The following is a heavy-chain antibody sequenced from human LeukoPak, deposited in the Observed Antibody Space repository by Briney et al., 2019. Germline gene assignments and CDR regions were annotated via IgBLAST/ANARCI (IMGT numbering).Heavy chain of an antibody. J-gene: IGHJ3*02. CDR2: IYSGGTT. Sequence: GGSLRLSCAASGFTVSTNYMNWVRQAPGKGLEWVSVIYSGGTTYYADPVRGRFSISRDTSKNTLYLQMNSLRAEDTAVYYCARGSVRAFDIWGQGTMVTVSS. CDR3: ARGSVRAFDI. D-gene: IGHD1-26*01. V-gene: IGHV3-53*01. CDR1: GFTVSTNY.